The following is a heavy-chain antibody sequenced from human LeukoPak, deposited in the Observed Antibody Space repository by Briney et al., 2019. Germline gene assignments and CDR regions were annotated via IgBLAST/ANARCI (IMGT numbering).Heavy chain of an antibody. CDR3: LRKPVGAQTWFGP. CDR1: GFTFSSYE. V-gene: IGHV3-48*03. J-gene: IGHJ5*02. D-gene: IGHD1-26*01. CDR2: ISTSSATI. Sequence: PGGSLRLSCAASGFTFSSYEMNWFRQAPGKGLEWLSYISTSSATIKYADSVKGRFTISRDNAKNSLSLQMNNLRAEDSAVYYCLRKPVGAQTWFGPWGGGPLVSVSS.